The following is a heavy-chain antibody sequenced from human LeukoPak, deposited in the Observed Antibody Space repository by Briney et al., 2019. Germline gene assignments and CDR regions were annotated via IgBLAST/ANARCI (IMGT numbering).Heavy chain of an antibody. CDR1: GFTFSNYF. CDR2: INSDGTTT. J-gene: IGHJ4*02. Sequence: GGSLRLSCAASGFTFSNYFMHWVRQAPGKGLVWVSRINSDGTTTMYADSVKGRFTISRDNAKNTLYLQMNSLRAEDTAVYYCARGYCSSTSCYTSDYWGQGTLVTVSS. CDR3: ARGYCSSTSCYTSDY. D-gene: IGHD2-2*02. V-gene: IGHV3-74*03.